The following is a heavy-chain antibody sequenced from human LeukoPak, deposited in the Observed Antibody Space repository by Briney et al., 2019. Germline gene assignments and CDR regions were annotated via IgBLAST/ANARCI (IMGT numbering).Heavy chain of an antibody. V-gene: IGHV3-74*01. D-gene: IGHD6-13*01. CDR3: ARGLPGYSNTWNDH. J-gene: IGHJ5*02. Sequence: GGSLRLSCAASGFTFSRYWMHWDRQAPGKGLVWVSRTNSDGSLPSYADSVKGRFTISRDNAKNTLYLQMNSLGVEDTAIYYCARGLPGYSNTWNDHWGQGTLVTVSS. CDR1: GFTFSRYW. CDR2: TNSDGSLP.